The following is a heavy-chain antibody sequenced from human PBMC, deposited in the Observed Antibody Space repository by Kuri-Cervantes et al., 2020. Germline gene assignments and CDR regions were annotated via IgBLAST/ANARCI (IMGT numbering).Heavy chain of an antibody. J-gene: IGHJ4*02. V-gene: IGHV4-30-2*03. CDR2: IYHSGST. CDR3: ARLAGVLHFDY. CDR1: GGSISSGGYS. D-gene: IGHD3-16*01. Sequence: SETLSLTCAVSGGSISSGGYSWSWIRQPPGKGLERIGYIYHSGSTYYNPSLKSRVTISVDTSKNQFSLKLSSVTAADTAVYYCARLAGVLHFDYWGQGTLVTVSS.